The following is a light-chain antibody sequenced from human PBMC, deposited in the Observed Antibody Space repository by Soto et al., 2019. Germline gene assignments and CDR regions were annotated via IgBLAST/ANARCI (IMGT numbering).Light chain of an antibody. Sequence: QLVLTQSSSASASLGSSVKLTCTLSSGHSSDIIAWHQQQPGKAPRYLMKLEGSGSYNKGSGVPDRFSGSRSGADRYLTISNLQSEDEADYYCETWDSNTRVFGGGTKLTVL. J-gene: IGLJ3*02. CDR1: SGHSSDI. CDR3: ETWDSNTRV. V-gene: IGLV4-60*03. CDR2: LEGSGSY.